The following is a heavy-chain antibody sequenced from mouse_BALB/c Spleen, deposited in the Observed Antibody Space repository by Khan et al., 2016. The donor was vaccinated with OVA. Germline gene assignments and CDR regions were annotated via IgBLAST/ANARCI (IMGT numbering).Heavy chain of an antibody. CDR1: VFSLTNFG. CDR2: IWSGGST. Sequence: QMQLEESGPGLVQPSQSLSITCTVSVFSLTNFGVHWVRQSPGKGLEWLGVIWSGGSTDYNAAFKSRLSISKDNSKSQVFFKMNSLQANDTATYYCARREYLMTWFAYWGQGTLVTVSA. J-gene: IGHJ3*01. V-gene: IGHV2-2*02. CDR3: ARREYLMTWFAY.